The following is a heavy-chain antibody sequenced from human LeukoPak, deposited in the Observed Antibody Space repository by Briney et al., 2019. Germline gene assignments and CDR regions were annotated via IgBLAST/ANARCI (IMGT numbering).Heavy chain of an antibody. J-gene: IGHJ5*02. CDR1: GFTFSSYV. CDR2: VSGGGGSR. CDR3: AKGGYCSSTSCYVGWFDP. Sequence: GGSLRLSCAASGFTFSSYVMNWVRQAPGNGLEWVSVVSGGGGSRYYAASVKGRFTISRDNSKNTLFLQMTSLRAEDTAVYYCAKGGYCSSTSCYVGWFDPWGQGTLVTVSS. D-gene: IGHD2-2*01. V-gene: IGHV3-23*01.